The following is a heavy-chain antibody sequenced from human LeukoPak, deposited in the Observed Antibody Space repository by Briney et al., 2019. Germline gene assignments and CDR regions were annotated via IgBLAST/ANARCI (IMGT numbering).Heavy chain of an antibody. CDR3: ARVQWLVPDYGMDV. Sequence: SETLSLTCTVSGGSTSSSSYYWGWIRQPPGKGLEWIGSIYYSGSTYYNPSLKSRVTISVDTSKNQFSLKLSSVTAADTAVYYCARVQWLVPDYGMDVWGQGTTVTVSS. D-gene: IGHD6-19*01. CDR1: GGSTSSSSYY. J-gene: IGHJ6*02. CDR2: IYYSGST. V-gene: IGHV4-39*07.